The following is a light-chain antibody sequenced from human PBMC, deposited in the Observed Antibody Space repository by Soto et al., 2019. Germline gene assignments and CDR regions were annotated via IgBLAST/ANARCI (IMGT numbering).Light chain of an antibody. Sequence: EIVLTQSPGTLSLSPGERATLSGRASQSVSSSFLAWDQQKRGQARRLVIYGASFRATGIQDRFSGSGSGTDCTLTISRLEHDDFAVYYCQQSDSSPGTFGEGPNVEIK. CDR2: GAS. CDR1: QSVSSSF. V-gene: IGKV3-20*01. CDR3: QQSDSSPGT. J-gene: IGKJ1*01.